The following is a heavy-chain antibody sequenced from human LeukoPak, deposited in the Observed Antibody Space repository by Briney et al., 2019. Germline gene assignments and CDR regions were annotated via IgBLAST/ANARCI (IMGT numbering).Heavy chain of an antibody. Sequence: KAGGSLRLSCAASGFTFSSYSMNWVRQAPGKGLEWVSSISSSSSYIHYADSVKGRFTISRDNAKNSLYLQMNSLRAEDTAVYYCASTSGSYQSHDAFDIWGQGTMVTVSS. V-gene: IGHV3-21*01. J-gene: IGHJ3*02. CDR3: ASTSGSYQSHDAFDI. CDR2: ISSSSSYI. CDR1: GFTFSSYS. D-gene: IGHD1-26*01.